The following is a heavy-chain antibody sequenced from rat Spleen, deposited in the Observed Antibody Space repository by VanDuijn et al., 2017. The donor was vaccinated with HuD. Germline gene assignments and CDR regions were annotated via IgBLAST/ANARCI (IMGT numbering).Heavy chain of an antibody. J-gene: IGHJ2*01. V-gene: IGHV2-45*01. CDR1: GFSLTDYP. CDR2: MWSGGST. Sequence: QVQLKESGPGLVQPSQTLSLTCTVSGFSLTDYPVHWVRQPPGKGLEWMGVMWSGGSTDYNSALKSRLSIRRDTSKNQVFLKMNSLQSEDTTTYYCARDLDGYFDYWGQGVMVTVSS. CDR3: ARDLDGYFDY. D-gene: IGHD1-12*03.